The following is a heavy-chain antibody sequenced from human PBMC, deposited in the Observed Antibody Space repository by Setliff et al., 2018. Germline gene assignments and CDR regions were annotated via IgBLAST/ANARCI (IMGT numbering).Heavy chain of an antibody. CDR1: GFTFSDYY. Sequence: GGSLRLSCAASGFTFSDYYMSWIRQAPGKGLEWVSYISSSSSSYTNYADSVKGRFTISRDNAKNSLYLQMNSLRAEDTAVYYCAKDLRARPDAFDIWGQGTMVTVSS. D-gene: IGHD4-17*01. J-gene: IGHJ3*02. V-gene: IGHV3-11*05. CDR2: ISSSSSSYT. CDR3: AKDLRARPDAFDI.